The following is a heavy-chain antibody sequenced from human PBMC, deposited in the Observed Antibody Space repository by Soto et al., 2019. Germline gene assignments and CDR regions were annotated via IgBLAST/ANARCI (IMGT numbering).Heavy chain of an antibody. CDR2: IKQDGSEK. CDR1: GFTFSSYW. Sequence: GGSLRLSCAASGFTFSSYWMSWVRQAPGKGLEWVANIKQDGSEKYYVDSVKGRFTISRDNAKNSLYLQMNSLRAEDTAVYYCARDGGGAGGGRKSIAARYYYFDYWGQGTLVTVSS. J-gene: IGHJ4*02. D-gene: IGHD6-6*01. V-gene: IGHV3-7*01. CDR3: ARDGGGAGGGRKSIAARYYYFDY.